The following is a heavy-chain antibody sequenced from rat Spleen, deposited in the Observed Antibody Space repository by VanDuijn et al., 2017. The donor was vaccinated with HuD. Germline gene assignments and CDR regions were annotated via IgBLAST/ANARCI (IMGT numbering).Heavy chain of an antibody. CDR3: AGHWEGNWFAY. Sequence: QVQLKESGPGLVQPSQTLSLICTVSGFSLTSNGVSWVRQPPGKGLEWLAAVSSGGNTYYNSGIKSRLTISRDTSKSQVFLKMNSLQTEDTAMYFCAGHWEGNWFAYWGQGTLVTVSS. V-gene: IGHV2S12*01. J-gene: IGHJ3*01. D-gene: IGHD5-1*01. CDR2: VSSGGNT. CDR1: GFSLTSNG.